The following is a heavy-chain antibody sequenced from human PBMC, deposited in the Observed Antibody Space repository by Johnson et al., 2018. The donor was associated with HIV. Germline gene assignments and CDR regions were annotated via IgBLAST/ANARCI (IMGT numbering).Heavy chain of an antibody. CDR1: GFTISNNY. Sequence: VQLVESGGGLVQPGGSLRLSCAASGFTISNNYMSWVRQAPGKGLEWVSVIYSGGSTYYADSVTGRFTISRDISKNTLYLQMNSLRAEDTAVFYCARACRDGYTCDVYDIWGQGTMVTVSS. J-gene: IGHJ3*02. CDR3: ARACRDGYTCDVYDI. D-gene: IGHD5-24*01. V-gene: IGHV3-66*01. CDR2: IYSGGST.